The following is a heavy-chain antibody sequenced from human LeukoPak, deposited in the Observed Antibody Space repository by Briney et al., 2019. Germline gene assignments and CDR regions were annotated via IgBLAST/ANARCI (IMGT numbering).Heavy chain of an antibody. V-gene: IGHV4-4*07. D-gene: IGHD3-22*01. Sequence: PSETLSLTCSVSGGSINRYYFSWLRQSAGKGLEWIGRIYSNGSPDYNPSLNSRVTMSVDTSKNQVSLKLYSMTAADTAVYYCARAHASGYFDVFDIWGQGTMVTVSS. CDR1: GGSINRYY. J-gene: IGHJ3*02. CDR3: ARAHASGYFDVFDI. CDR2: IYSNGSP.